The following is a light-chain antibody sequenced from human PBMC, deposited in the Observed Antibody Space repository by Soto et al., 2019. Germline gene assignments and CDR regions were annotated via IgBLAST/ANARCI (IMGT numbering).Light chain of an antibody. Sequence: EIVLTQSPGTLSLSPGERATLSCRASQTVTSTYLSWYQHKPGQAPRLLFYAASSRAAGVPDRFSGSGSGTDFTLTINRLEPEDFAVYYCQHYGNAPTFGQGTKV. CDR2: AAS. V-gene: IGKV3-20*01. J-gene: IGKJ1*01. CDR1: QTVTSTY. CDR3: QHYGNAPT.